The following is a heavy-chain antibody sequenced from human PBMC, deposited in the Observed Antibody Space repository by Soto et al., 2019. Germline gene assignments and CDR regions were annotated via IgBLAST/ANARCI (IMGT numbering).Heavy chain of an antibody. CDR1: GGTFNSFG. D-gene: IGHD7-27*01. V-gene: IGHV1-69*01. Sequence: QVHVVQSGAEVKKPGSSVKVTCKAFGGTFNSFGINWVRQAPGQGLEWMGGIIPVFGTTKYAQKFRDRVTLVTDRSTSPSYTEVRSLTSDDTAVYYCAIEVWGRGGYYLDSWGQGTLVTVSS. CDR3: AIEVWGRGGYYLDS. CDR2: IIPVFGTT. J-gene: IGHJ4*02.